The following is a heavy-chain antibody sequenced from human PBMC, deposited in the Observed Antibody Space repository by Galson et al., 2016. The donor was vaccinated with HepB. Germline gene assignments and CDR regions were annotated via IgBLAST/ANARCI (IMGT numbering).Heavy chain of an antibody. Sequence: SLRLSCAASGFRFSEHYMDWVRQAPGKGLEWVGRTRNKVNSYTTEYAASVKGRFTISRVDSKNSLYLQMNSLKTEDTALYYCARPSGKYSGGFDIWGQGTMVTVSS. CDR1: GFRFSEHY. CDR3: ARPSGKYSGGFDI. V-gene: IGHV3-72*01. D-gene: IGHD2/OR15-2a*01. J-gene: IGHJ3*02. CDR2: TRNKVNSYTT.